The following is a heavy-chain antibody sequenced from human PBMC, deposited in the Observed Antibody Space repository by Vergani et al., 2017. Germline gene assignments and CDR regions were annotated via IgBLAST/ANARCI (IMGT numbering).Heavy chain of an antibody. D-gene: IGHD2-2*02. Sequence: EVQLLESGGGLVQPGGSLRLTCAASEFTFSNYAMNWVRQAPGKGLEWVSGISGSGVSAYYTDSVKGRFTISRDNSKNTLYLQMNSLRAEDTAVYYCAKVATVSIMDIVVVPAAIREDPPDAFDIWGQGTMVTVSS. CDR2: ISGSGVSA. V-gene: IGHV3-23*01. CDR1: EFTFSNYA. J-gene: IGHJ3*02. CDR3: AKVATVSIMDIVVVPAAIREDPPDAFDI.